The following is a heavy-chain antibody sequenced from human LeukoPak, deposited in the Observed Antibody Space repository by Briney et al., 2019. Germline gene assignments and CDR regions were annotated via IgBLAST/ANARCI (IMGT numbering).Heavy chain of an antibody. Sequence: KSSETLSLTCTVSGGSISGHYWSWIRQPPGRGLEWIGYIFYSGRTNYNPSLKSRVTMSVDTSKNQFSLQLSSVTAADTAVYYCARDGRPGVSSYWYFDLWGRGTLVTVSS. J-gene: IGHJ2*01. V-gene: IGHV4-59*11. CDR2: IFYSGRT. CDR3: ARDGRPGVSSYWYFDL. CDR1: GGSISGHY. D-gene: IGHD5/OR15-5a*01.